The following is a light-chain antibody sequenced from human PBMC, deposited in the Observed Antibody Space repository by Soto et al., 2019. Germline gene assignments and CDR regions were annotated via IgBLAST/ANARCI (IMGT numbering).Light chain of an antibody. J-gene: IGKJ1*01. V-gene: IGKV3-20*01. CDR3: KQDGCSPPWT. CDR2: GAS. CDR1: QSVSSSQ. Sequence: EIVLTQSPGTLSLSPGERATLSCRASQSVSSSQLAWYQQKPGQAPRLLISGASSTATGIPDRFSGSGSGTDFTLTISRLEPEDFAVYYCKQDGCSPPWTFGEGTKVEIK.